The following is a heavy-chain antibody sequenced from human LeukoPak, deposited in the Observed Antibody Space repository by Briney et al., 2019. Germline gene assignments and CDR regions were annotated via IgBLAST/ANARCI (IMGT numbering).Heavy chain of an antibody. D-gene: IGHD3-10*01. CDR1: GFTFSSYS. V-gene: IGHV3-21*01. CDR2: ISSSSSYI. J-gene: IGHJ4*02. Sequence: GGSLRLSCAASGFTFSSYSMNWVRQAPGKGLEWVSSISSSSSYIYYADSVKGRFTISRDNAKNSPYLQMNSLRAEDTAVYYCARGGDGGDPTADYWGLGTLVTVSS. CDR3: ARGGDGGDPTADY.